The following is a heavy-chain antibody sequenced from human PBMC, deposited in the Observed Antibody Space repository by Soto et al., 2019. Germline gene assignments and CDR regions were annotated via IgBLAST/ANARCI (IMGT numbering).Heavy chain of an antibody. CDR2: IIPIFGTA. V-gene: IGHV1-69*01. CDR3: ARGADAYYDDSSGDPRPYYYYYGMDV. J-gene: IGHJ6*02. Sequence: QVQLVQSGAEVKKPGSSVKVSCKASGGTFSSYAISWVRQAPGQGLEWMGGIIPIFGTANYAQKFQGRVTITADESTSTAYMELSSLRSEDTAVYYCARGADAYYDDSSGDPRPYYYYYGMDVWGQGTTVTVSS. CDR1: GGTFSSYA. D-gene: IGHD3-22*01.